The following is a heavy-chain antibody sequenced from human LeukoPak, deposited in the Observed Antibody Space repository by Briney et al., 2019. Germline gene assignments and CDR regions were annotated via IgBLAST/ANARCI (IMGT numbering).Heavy chain of an antibody. J-gene: IGHJ4*02. CDR2: IYYSGTT. Sequence: SETLSLTCTVSGGSISSYYWSWIRQTPGKGLEWIGYIYYSGTTDYNPSLRSRVAISLDTSKNQFSLKLSSVTAADTAVYYCARGEPAFSSGWYTYYFDYWGQGTLVTVSS. D-gene: IGHD6-19*01. CDR3: ARGEPAFSSGWYTYYFDY. CDR1: GGSISSYY. V-gene: IGHV4-59*01.